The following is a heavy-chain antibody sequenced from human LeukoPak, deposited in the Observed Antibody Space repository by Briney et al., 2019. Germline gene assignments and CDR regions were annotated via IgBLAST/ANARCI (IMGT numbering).Heavy chain of an antibody. CDR2: ISGSGGST. CDR3: ATRRGDSTGPFDY. CDR1: RFTFSSYA. Sequence: GGSLRLSCAASRFTFSSYAMSWVRQAPGKGLEWVSTISGSGGSTYYADSVKGRFTISRDNSKNTLYLQMNSLRAEDTAVYYCATRRGDSTGPFDYWGQGTLVTVSS. D-gene: IGHD6-25*01. J-gene: IGHJ4*02. V-gene: IGHV3-23*01.